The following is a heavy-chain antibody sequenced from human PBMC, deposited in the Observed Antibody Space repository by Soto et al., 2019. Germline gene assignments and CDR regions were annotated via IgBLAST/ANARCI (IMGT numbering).Heavy chain of an antibody. CDR1: GGSISSSSYY. V-gene: IGHV4-39*01. CDR2: IYYSGST. J-gene: IGHJ4*02. CDR3: ARPHSSGYYYFDY. D-gene: IGHD3-22*01. Sequence: PSETLSLTCTVSGGSISSSSYYWGWIRQPPGKGLEWIGSIYYSGSTYYNPSLKSRVTISVDTSKNQFSLKLSSVTAADTAVYYCARPHSSGYYYFDYWGQGTLVTVSS.